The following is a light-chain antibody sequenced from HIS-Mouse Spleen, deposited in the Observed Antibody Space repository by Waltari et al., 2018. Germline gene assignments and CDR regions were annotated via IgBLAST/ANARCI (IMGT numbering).Light chain of an antibody. Sequence: QSALTQPRSVSGSPGQSVTISCTGTSSDVGGYNYVSWYQQHPGKAPKHMIYDVSKRPSGVPDRFSGSKSGNTASLTISGLQAEDEADYYCCSYAGSYTFPYVFGTGTKVTVL. J-gene: IGLJ1*01. CDR3: CSYAGSYTFPYV. V-gene: IGLV2-11*01. CDR2: DVS. CDR1: SSDVGGYNY.